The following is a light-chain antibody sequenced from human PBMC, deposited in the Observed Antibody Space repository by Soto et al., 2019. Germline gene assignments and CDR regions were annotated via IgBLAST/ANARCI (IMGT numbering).Light chain of an antibody. J-gene: IGLJ3*02. V-gene: IGLV2-8*01. CDR2: EVS. CDR1: SSDVGGYNY. CDR3: SSYAGSNNWV. Sequence: QSVLTQPPSASGSPGQSVTISCSGTSSDVGGYNYVSWYQQHPGKAPKLMIYEVSKRPSGVPDRFSGSKSGNTASLTVSGRQAEDEADYYCSSYAGSNNWVFGGGPKLTVL.